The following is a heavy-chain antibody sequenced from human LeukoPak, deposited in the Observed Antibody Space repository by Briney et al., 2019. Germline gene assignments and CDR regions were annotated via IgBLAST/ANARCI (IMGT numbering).Heavy chain of an antibody. Sequence: GGSLRLSCAASGFTFSSYAMHWGRQAPGKGLEWVAVIPYDGSNKYYADSVKGRFTISRDNSKNTLYLQMNSLRAEDTAVYYCARDLNYDFWSGYYPPTPYYYYGMDVWGQGTTVTVSS. D-gene: IGHD3-3*01. CDR3: ARDLNYDFWSGYYPPTPYYYYGMDV. CDR2: IPYDGSNK. V-gene: IGHV3-30-3*01. J-gene: IGHJ6*02. CDR1: GFTFSSYA.